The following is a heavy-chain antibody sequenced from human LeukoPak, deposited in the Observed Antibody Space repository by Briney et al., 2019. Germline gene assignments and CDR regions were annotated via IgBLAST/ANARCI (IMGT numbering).Heavy chain of an antibody. V-gene: IGHV4-61*08. J-gene: IGHJ4*02. D-gene: IGHD4-23*01. Sequence: PSETLSLTCTVSGGSISSGDYYWSWIRQPPGKGLEWIGYIYYSGSTNYNPSLKSRVTISVDTSKNQFTLKLSSVTAADTAVYYCARVNGGNEGFDYWGQGTLVTVSS. CDR2: IYYSGST. CDR1: GGSISSGDYY. CDR3: ARVNGGNEGFDY.